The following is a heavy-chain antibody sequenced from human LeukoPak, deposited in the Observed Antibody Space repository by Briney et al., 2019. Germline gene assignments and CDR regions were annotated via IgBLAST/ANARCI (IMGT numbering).Heavy chain of an antibody. Sequence: GASVKVSCKASGGTFSSYAISWVRQAPGQGLEWMGGIIPIFGTANYAQKFQGRVTITADESTSTAYMELSSLRSEDTAVYYCARDRASTSEFDYWGQGTLVTVPS. V-gene: IGHV1-69*13. CDR3: ARDRASTSEFDY. CDR1: GGTFSSYA. D-gene: IGHD2-2*01. J-gene: IGHJ4*02. CDR2: IIPIFGTA.